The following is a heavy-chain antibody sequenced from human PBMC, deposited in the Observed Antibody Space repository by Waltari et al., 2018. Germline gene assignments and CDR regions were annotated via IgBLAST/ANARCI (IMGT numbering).Heavy chain of an antibody. J-gene: IGHJ4*02. V-gene: IGHV5-51*01. CDR1: GYSFTSYW. CDR2: VYPGDCDT. D-gene: IGHD6-13*01. CDR3: ATCIAAPGCFDY. Sequence: EVQLVQSGAEVKKPGESLKISCKGSGYSFTSYWIGWGRQMPGKGLEWLGLVYPGDCDTRYSPCVQGQVTSAADKSSSTAYLQWSSLKASDTAMYYCATCIAAPGCFDYWGQGTLVTVSS.